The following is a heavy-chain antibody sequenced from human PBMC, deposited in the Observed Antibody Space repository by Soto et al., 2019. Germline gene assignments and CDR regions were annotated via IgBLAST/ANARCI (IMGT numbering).Heavy chain of an antibody. CDR2: ISGSGGST. D-gene: IGHD2-21*02. CDR1: GFTFSSYA. J-gene: IGHJ2*01. Sequence: EVQLLESGGGLVQPGGSLRLSCAASGFTFSSYAMSWVRQAPGKGLEWVSAISGSGGSTYYADSVKGRFTISRDNSKNTLYLQMNSLRAEDTAVYYCAKRTYCGGDCYSNWYFDLWGRGTLVTVSS. CDR3: AKRTYCGGDCYSNWYFDL. V-gene: IGHV3-23*01.